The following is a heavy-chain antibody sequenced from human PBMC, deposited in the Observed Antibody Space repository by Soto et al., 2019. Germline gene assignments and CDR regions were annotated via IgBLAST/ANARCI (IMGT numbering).Heavy chain of an antibody. CDR3: AKDGSYVSSGYYSRAFDY. V-gene: IGHV3-30*18. CDR2: ISYDGSNK. J-gene: IGHJ4*02. Sequence: GGALRLYCAASGFTFSSYGMHWVRQAPGKRLERVAVISYDGSNKYFADFVKVRFTISRDNSKNTLYLQMNSLRAENTAVYYCAKDGSYVSSGYYSRAFDYWGQGTLVTVSS. D-gene: IGHD3-22*01. CDR1: GFTFSSYG.